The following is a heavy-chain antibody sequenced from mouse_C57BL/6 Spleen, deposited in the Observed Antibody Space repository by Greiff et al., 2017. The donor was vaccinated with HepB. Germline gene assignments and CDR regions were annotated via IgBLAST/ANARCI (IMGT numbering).Heavy chain of an antibody. Sequence: EVKLMESGPGLVKPSQSLSLTCSVTGYSITSGYYWNWIRQFPGNKLEWMGYISYDGSNNYNPSLKNRISITRDTSKNQFFLQLNSVTPEDTATYYCAREDYDGGWFAYWGQGTLVTVSA. V-gene: IGHV3-6*01. CDR1: GYSITSGYY. D-gene: IGHD2-4*01. CDR3: AREDYDGGWFAY. CDR2: ISYDGSN. J-gene: IGHJ3*01.